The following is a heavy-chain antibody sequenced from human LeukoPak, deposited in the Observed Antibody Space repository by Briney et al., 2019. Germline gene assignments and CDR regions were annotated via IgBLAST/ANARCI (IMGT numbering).Heavy chain of an antibody. CDR1: GFTFSSYA. CDR2: ISGSGGST. CDR3: AKGPIMITLGGVIGD. D-gene: IGHD3-16*02. J-gene: IGHJ4*02. Sequence: GGSLRLSCAASGFTFSSYAMSWVRQAPGKGLEWVSAISGSGGSTYYADSVKGRFTISRDNSKNTLYLQMNSLRAEDTAVYYCAKGPIMITLGGVIGDWGQGTLVTVSS. V-gene: IGHV3-23*01.